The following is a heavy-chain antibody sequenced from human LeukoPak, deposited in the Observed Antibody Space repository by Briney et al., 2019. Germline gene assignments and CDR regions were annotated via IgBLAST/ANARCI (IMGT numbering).Heavy chain of an antibody. J-gene: IGHJ4*02. CDR2: ISSNGGST. D-gene: IGHD3-10*01. Sequence: GGSLRLSCSASGFTFSRYAMHWVRQAPGKGLEYVSAISSNGGSTYYADSVKGRFTISRDNSRNTLHLQMSSLRVEDTAVYYCVKDSSSGSYFDYWGQGTLVSVST. CDR1: GFTFSRYA. V-gene: IGHV3-64D*06. CDR3: VKDSSSGSYFDY.